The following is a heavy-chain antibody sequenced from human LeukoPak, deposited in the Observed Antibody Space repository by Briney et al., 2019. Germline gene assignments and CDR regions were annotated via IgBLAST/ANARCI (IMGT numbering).Heavy chain of an antibody. CDR1: AFIFSGHW. D-gene: IGHD6-19*01. CDR2: VKGDESGT. Sequence: GGSLRLSCEGSAFIFSGHWMNWVRQGPGKGLVWVSRVKGDESGTSHADSVKGRFTISRDNAKNTLFLQMTSLRAEDTAVYYCVRGNSGSRTTPFDYWGQGTLVTVSS. CDR3: VRGNSGSRTTPFDY. J-gene: IGHJ4*02. V-gene: IGHV3-74*01.